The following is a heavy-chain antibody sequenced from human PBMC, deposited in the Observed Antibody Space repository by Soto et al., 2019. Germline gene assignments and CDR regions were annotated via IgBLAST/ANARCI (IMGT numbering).Heavy chain of an antibody. D-gene: IGHD1-26*01. V-gene: IGHV4-28*01. CDR3: ARREIQGPIDY. Sequence: QVQLQESGPGLVKPSDTLSLTCAVSGYSISSNNWWGWIRQPPGKGLAWIGYIYYSGTTYYNPSLKSRVTRSVDTSKNQFSLKLTSVTAVDTAVYYCARREIQGPIDYWGQGTLVTVSS. CDR2: IYYSGTT. J-gene: IGHJ4*02. CDR1: GYSISSNNW.